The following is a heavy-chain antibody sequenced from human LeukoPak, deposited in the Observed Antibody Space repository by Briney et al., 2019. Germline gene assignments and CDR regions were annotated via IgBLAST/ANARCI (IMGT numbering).Heavy chain of an antibody. CDR3: ARGDYYDSSGYYYY. CDR2: INPNSGGT. Sequence: GASVKVSCKASGYTFTGYYMHWVRQAPGQGLEWMGWINPNSGGTNYAQKLQGRVTMTADTSTSTAYMELSSLRSEDTAVYYCARGDYYDSSGYYYYWGQGTLVTVSS. D-gene: IGHD3-22*01. V-gene: IGHV1-2*02. CDR1: GYTFTGYY. J-gene: IGHJ4*02.